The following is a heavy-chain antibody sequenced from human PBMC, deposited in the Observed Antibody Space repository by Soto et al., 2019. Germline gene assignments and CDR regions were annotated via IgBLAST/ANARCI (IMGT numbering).Heavy chain of an antibody. D-gene: IGHD3-3*01. V-gene: IGHV1-18*04. Sequence: QVQLVQSGAEVKKPGAAVKVSCKASGYTFTSYGISWVRQAPGQGLEWMGWISAYNGNTNYAQKLQGRVTMTTDTTTGTAYMELKSLISDDTAVYYCARDEPSGYYDFWSGYFIPEIGLFDPLGQGTLVTGSS. CDR1: GYTFTSYG. CDR2: ISAYNGNT. J-gene: IGHJ5*02. CDR3: ARDEPSGYYDFWSGYFIPEIGLFDP.